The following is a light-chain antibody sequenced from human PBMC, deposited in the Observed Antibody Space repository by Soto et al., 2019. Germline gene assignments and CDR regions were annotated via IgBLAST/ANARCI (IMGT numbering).Light chain of an antibody. CDR2: GAS. V-gene: IGKV3-15*01. CDR1: QSVSSN. Sequence: ELVRTQSPATLSVSPGERVTLSCRASQSVSSNLAWYQQKPGEVPRRLIYGASTRATGIPARFSGGGSETEFTLTTSSLQSEDVAVYYCQQYHNWPPRTFGQGTKVEIK. CDR3: QQYHNWPPRT. J-gene: IGKJ1*01.